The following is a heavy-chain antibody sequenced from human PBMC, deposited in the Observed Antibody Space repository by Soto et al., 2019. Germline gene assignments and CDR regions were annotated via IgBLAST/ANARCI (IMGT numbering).Heavy chain of an antibody. CDR1: GFTFSSYG. CDR3: ANYYI. J-gene: IGHJ4*02. V-gene: IGHV3-30*18. Sequence: PVGSLRLSCAASGFTFSSYGMHWVRQAPGKGLEWVAGISYDGSNKYYADSVKGRFTISRDNSKNTLYLQMNSLRAEDTAVYYCANYYIWGQGTLVTVS. CDR2: ISYDGSNK. D-gene: IGHD3-22*01.